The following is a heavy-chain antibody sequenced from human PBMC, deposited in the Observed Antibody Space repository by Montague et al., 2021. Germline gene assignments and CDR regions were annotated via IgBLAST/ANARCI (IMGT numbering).Heavy chain of an antibody. V-gene: IGHV4-59*08. Sequence: SETLSLTCTVPGGSISEFYWSWIRQSPEKGLEWIGYIYDSGTTNYNPSLKSRVTISADTSMNQFSLNLRSVIAADTAVYFCARRLGSRTGFDYWGQGTLVTVSS. J-gene: IGHJ4*02. CDR3: ARRLGSRTGFDY. CDR1: GGSISEFY. CDR2: IYDSGTT. D-gene: IGHD7-27*01.